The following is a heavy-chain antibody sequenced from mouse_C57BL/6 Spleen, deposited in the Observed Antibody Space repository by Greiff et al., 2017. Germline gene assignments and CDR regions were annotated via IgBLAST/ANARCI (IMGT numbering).Heavy chain of an antibody. D-gene: IGHD2-2*01. J-gene: IGHJ2*01. CDR1: GFTFSDYG. CDR3: ATATMVTTVDY. V-gene: IGHV5-17*01. CDR2: ISSGSSTI. Sequence: EVQLVESGGGLVKPGGSLKLSCAASGFTFSDYGMHWVRQAPEKGLEWVAYISSGSSTIYYADTVKGRFTISRDNAKNTLFLQMPSLRSEDTAMDYCATATMVTTVDYWGQGTTLTVSS.